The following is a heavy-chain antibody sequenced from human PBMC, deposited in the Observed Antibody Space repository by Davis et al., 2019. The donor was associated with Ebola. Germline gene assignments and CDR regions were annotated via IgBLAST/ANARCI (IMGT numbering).Heavy chain of an antibody. V-gene: IGHV5-10-1*01. CDR2: IDPSDSYT. D-gene: IGHD4/OR15-4a*01. J-gene: IGHJ6*02. CDR3: ASAKYYYYGMDV. Sequence: GESLKISCKGSGYSFTSYWISWVRQMPGKGLEWMGRIDPSDSYTNYSPSFQGHVPISADKSISTAYLQWSSLKASDTAMYYCASAKYYYYGMDVWGQGTTVTVSS. CDR1: GYSFTSYW.